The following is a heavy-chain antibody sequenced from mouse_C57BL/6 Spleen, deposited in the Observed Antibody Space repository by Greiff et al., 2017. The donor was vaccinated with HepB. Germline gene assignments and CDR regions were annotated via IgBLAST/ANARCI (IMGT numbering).Heavy chain of an antibody. V-gene: IGHV1-39*01. CDR1: GYSFTDYN. D-gene: IGHD1-1*01. Sequence: VQLKESGPELVKPGASVKISCKASGYSFTDYNMNWVKQSNGKSLEWIGVINPNYGTTSYNQKFKGKATLTVDQSSSTAYMQLNSLTSEYSAVYYCAYYYGGGWFAYWGQGTLVTVSA. CDR2: INPNYGTT. J-gene: IGHJ3*01. CDR3: AYYYGGGWFAY.